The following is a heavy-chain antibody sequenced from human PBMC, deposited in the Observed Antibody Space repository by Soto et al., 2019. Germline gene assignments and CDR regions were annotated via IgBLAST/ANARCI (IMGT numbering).Heavy chain of an antibody. CDR2: INHSGST. CDR3: ARVGSYYAFDI. J-gene: IGHJ3*02. V-gene: IGHV4-34*01. D-gene: IGHD1-26*01. CDR1: GGSFSGYY. Sequence: SETLSLTCAVYGGSFSGYYWSWIRQPPGKGLEWIGEINHSGSTNYNPSLKSRVTISVDTSKNQFSLKLSSVTAADTAVYYCARVGSYYAFDIWGQGTMVTVSS.